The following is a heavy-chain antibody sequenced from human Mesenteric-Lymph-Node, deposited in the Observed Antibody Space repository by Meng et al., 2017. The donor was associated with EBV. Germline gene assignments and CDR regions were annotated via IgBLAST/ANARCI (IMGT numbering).Heavy chain of an antibody. J-gene: IGHJ5*02. CDR3: ARRLEAATFDP. Sequence: QVQLVQSGAEVKKPXASVKVSCKASGYTFINYAISWVRQAPGQGLEWMGWISAYNGNTNYAQKFLDRVTMTRDTSTSTAYIELRSLRSDDTAVYYCARRLEAATFDPWGQGTLVPSPQ. V-gene: IGHV1-18*01. CDR2: ISAYNGNT. CDR1: GYTFINYA. D-gene: IGHD6-13*01.